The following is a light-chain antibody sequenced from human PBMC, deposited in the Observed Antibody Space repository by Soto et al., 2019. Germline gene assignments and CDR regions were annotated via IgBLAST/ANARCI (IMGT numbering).Light chain of an antibody. Sequence: QSALTQPRSVSGSPGQSVTFSCTGTSGDIGAYNYVSWYQFHPGKAPKMIIYDVNKRPSGVPDRFSGSKSGNTASLTISWLQAEDEADYYCQSHDSSLSSYVFGTGTKLTVL. V-gene: IGLV2-11*01. CDR1: SGDIGAYNY. CDR3: QSHDSSLSSYV. CDR2: DVN. J-gene: IGLJ1*01.